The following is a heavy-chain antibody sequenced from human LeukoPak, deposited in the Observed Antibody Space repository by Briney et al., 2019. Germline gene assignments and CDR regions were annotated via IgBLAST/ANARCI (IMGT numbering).Heavy chain of an antibody. V-gene: IGHV1-46*01. Sequence: ASVKVSCTASGYTFTSNDINWVRQATGQGLEWMGLINPGGGNTNYAQNFQGRVTMTRDTSTSTVYMELSSLRPEDTAIYYCARIRDGYNDAYDIWGQGTVVTVPS. CDR2: INPGGGNT. CDR3: ARIRDGYNDAYDI. CDR1: GYTFTSND. D-gene: IGHD5-24*01. J-gene: IGHJ3*02.